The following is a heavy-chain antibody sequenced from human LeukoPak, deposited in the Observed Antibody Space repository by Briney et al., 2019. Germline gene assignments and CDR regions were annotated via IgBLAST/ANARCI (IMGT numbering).Heavy chain of an antibody. CDR2: INPNSGGT. Sequence: ASVKVSCKASGYTSTGYYMHWVRQAPGQGLEWMGWINPNSGGTNYAQKFQGRVTMTRDTSISTAYMELSRLRSDDTAVYYCATTQDSSGYYYSYYYYYYGMDVWGQGTTVTVSS. CDR3: ATTQDSSGYYYSYYYYYYGMDV. V-gene: IGHV1-2*02. D-gene: IGHD3-22*01. CDR1: GYTSTGYY. J-gene: IGHJ6*02.